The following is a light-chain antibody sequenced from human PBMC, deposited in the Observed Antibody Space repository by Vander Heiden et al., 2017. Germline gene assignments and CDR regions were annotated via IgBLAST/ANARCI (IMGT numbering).Light chain of an antibody. J-gene: IGKJ3*01. Sequence: DIQMTQSPSSLSASVGDRITTSCPASQGIANSLYWFQQKPGKAPKLLIYDASYLEPGVPSKFSGTGSGTHFTFTISSLQPEDIATYYCQQYGALPFTFGHGTKVEIK. V-gene: IGKV1-33*01. CDR3: QQYGALPFT. CDR2: DAS. CDR1: QGIANS.